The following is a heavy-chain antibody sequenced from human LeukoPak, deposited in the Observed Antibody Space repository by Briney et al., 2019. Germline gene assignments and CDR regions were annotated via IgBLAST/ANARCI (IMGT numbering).Heavy chain of an antibody. D-gene: IGHD3-22*01. J-gene: IGHJ6*02. CDR3: AKARVITYYCYYGMDV. CDR1: GFTFSSYA. V-gene: IGHV3-23*01. CDR2: ISGSGGST. Sequence: GGSLRLSCAASGFTFSSYAMSWVRQAPGKGLEWLSAISGSGGSTYYADSVKGRFTISRDNSKNTLYLQMNSLRAEDTAVYYCAKARVITYYCYYGMDVWGQGTTVTVSS.